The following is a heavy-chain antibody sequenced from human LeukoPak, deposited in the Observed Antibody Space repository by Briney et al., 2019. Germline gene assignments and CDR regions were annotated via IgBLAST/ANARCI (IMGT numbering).Heavy chain of an antibody. CDR1: GYTFTSYY. D-gene: IGHD2-15*01. CDR2: INPSGGST. J-gene: IGHJ4*02. Sequence: ASVKVSCRASGYTFTSYYMHWVRQAPGQGLEWMGIINPSGGSTSYAQKFQGRVTMTRDTSTSTVYMELSSLRSEDTAVYFCARDLLPCSALGATFSGFATKFDYWGQGTLVTVSS. V-gene: IGHV1-46*01. CDR3: ARDLLPCSALGATFSGFATKFDY.